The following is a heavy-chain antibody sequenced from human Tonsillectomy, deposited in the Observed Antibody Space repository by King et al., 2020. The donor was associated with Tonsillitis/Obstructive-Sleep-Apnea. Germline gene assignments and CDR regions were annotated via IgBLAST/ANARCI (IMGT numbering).Heavy chain of an antibody. CDR1: GYSFTNYW. V-gene: IGHV5-51*01. Sequence: VQLVESGPEVKKPGESLKISCKGSGYSFTNYWIGWVRQMPGKGLEWMGIVYPGDSDTRYSPSFQGQVTISADKSISTAFLQWSSLKASDTAIYYCARHNEGSSGYDFLDHWGQGTLVTVSS. CDR2: VYPGDSDT. D-gene: IGHD5-12*01. CDR3: ARHNEGSSGYDFLDH. J-gene: IGHJ4*02.